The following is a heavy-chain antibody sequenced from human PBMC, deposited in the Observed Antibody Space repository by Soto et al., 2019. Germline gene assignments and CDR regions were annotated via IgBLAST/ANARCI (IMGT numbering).Heavy chain of an antibody. V-gene: IGHV4-61*01. Sequence: SETLSLTCTVSGGSVSSGSYYWSWIRPPPGKGLEWIGYIYYSGSTNYNPSLKSRVTISVDTSKNQFSLKLSSVTAADTAVYYCARDIAARPAGYYYYGMDVWGQGTTVTVSS. CDR3: ARDIAARPAGYYYYGMDV. D-gene: IGHD6-6*01. CDR2: IYYSGST. J-gene: IGHJ6*02. CDR1: GGSVSSGSYY.